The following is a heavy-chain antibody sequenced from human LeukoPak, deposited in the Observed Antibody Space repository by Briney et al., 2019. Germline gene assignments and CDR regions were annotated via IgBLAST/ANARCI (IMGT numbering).Heavy chain of an antibody. D-gene: IGHD3-9*01. CDR2: IYYSWST. CDR1: GGSISIYY. CDR3: ARNYDILTGYYVLDY. Sequence: SDTLSITCNVPGGSISIYYWSLIRQPPGKGLNWIGYIYYSWSTNYNPSLKSRVTISVDTSKNQFSLKLSSVTAADTAVYYCARNYDILTGYYVLDYWGQGILVTVSS. J-gene: IGHJ4*02. V-gene: IGHV4-59*01.